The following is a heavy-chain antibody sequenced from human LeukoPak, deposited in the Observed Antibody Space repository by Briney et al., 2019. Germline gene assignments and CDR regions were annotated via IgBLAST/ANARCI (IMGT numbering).Heavy chain of an antibody. CDR2: ISWNSGSI. CDR3: AKELSDGYDILTGSLGVYDAFDI. D-gene: IGHD3-9*01. J-gene: IGHJ3*02. CDR1: GFTFDDYA. V-gene: IGHV3-9*01. Sequence: GGSLRLSCAASGFTFDDYAMHWVRQAPGKGLEWVSGISWNSGSIGYADSVKGRFTISRDNAKNSLYLQMNSLGAEDTALYYCAKELSDGYDILTGSLGVYDAFDIWGQGTMVTVSS.